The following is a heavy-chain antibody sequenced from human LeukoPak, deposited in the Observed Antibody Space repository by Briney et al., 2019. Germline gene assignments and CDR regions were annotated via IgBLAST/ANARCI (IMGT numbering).Heavy chain of an antibody. D-gene: IGHD3-10*01. J-gene: IGHJ3*02. CDR1: GFTFSSYG. V-gene: IGHV3-30*02. Sequence: AGGSLRLSCAASGFTFSSYGMHWVRQAPGKGLEWVAVIWYGGSNKYYADSVKGRFTISRDNSKNTLYLQMNSLRAEDTAVYYCAKDVTAGDDAFGIWGQGTMVTVSS. CDR3: AKDVTAGDDAFGI. CDR2: IWYGGSNK.